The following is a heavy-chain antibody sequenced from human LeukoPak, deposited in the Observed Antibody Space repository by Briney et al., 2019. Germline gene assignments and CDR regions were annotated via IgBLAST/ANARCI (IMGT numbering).Heavy chain of an antibody. V-gene: IGHV4-59*01. D-gene: IGHD3-9*01. Sequence: PSETLSLTCAVYGGSFSGYYWSWIRQPPGKGLEWIGYIYYSGSTKYNPSLESRVTISVNTSKNQFSLKLSSVTAADTAVYYCARGWLRYFDWGQGTLVTVSS. J-gene: IGHJ4*02. CDR3: ARGWLRYFD. CDR1: GGSFSGYY. CDR2: IYYSGST.